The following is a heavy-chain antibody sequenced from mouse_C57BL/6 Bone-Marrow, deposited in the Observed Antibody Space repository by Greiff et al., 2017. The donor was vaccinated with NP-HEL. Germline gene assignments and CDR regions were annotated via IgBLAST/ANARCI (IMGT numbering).Heavy chain of an antibody. D-gene: IGHD1-1*01. CDR1: GYTFTSYW. V-gene: IGHV1-61*01. CDR2: IYPSDSET. CDR3: ARGGSYYYDY. J-gene: IGHJ2*01. Sequence: QVQLKQSGAELVRPGSSVKLSCKASGYTFTSYWMDWVKQRPGQGLEWIGNIYPSDSETHYNQKFKDKATLTVDKSSSTAYMQLSSLTSEDSAVYYCARGGSYYYDYWGQGTTLTVSS.